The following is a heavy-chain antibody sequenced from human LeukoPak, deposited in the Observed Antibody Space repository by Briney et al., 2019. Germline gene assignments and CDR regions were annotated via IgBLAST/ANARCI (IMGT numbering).Heavy chain of an antibody. V-gene: IGHV4-59*08. CDR3: ARTVAGPYYYMDV. CDR1: GGSISSYY. D-gene: IGHD6-19*01. CDR2: IYYSGST. Sequence: SETLSLTCTVSGGSISSYYWSWIRQPPGKGLEWIGYIYYSGSTNYNPSLKSRVTISVDTSKNQFSLKLSSVTAADTAVYYCARTVAGPYYYMDVWGKGTTVTISS. J-gene: IGHJ6*03.